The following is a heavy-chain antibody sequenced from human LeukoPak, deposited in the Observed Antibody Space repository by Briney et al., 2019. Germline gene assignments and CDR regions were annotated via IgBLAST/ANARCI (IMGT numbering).Heavy chain of an antibody. CDR3: ARGGGERPFDY. D-gene: IGHD1-1*01. V-gene: IGHV4-34*01. J-gene: IGHJ4*02. CDR1: GGSFSGYY. Sequence: KPSETLSLTCAVYGGSFSGYYWSWIRQPPGKGLEWIGEINHSGSTNYNPSLKSRVTISVDTSKNQFSLKLSSVTAADTAVYYCARGGGERPFDYWGQGTLVTVSS. CDR2: INHSGST.